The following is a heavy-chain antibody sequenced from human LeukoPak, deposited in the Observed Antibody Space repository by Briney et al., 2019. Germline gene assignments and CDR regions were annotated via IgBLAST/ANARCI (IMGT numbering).Heavy chain of an antibody. CDR2: TYYSGST. V-gene: IGHV4-30-4*01. CDR1: GGSISSGDYY. CDR3: ARRRGYSYGNFDS. J-gene: IGHJ4*02. D-gene: IGHD5-18*01. Sequence: SETLSLTCTVSGGSISSGDYYWSWIRQAPGKGLEWIGYTYYSGSTYYNPSLKSRVTISVGTSVNQFSLKLSSVTAADTAVYYCARRRGYSYGNFDSWGQGTLVTVSS.